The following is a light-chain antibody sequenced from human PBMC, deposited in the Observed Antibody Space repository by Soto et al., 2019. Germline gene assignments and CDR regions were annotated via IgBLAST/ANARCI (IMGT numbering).Light chain of an antibody. CDR1: SANNGNKI. V-gene: IGLV1-44*01. Sequence: QSVLTQPPSASGTPGPRGTIPCSGSSANNGNKIVNWYQLLPGTAPKLLIYSNNQRPSGVPDRCSGSKAGASASLAISGLQSEDEAYYYCAAWDDSLNGFVAFGGGTKLTVL. CDR3: AAWDDSLNGFVA. CDR2: SNN. J-gene: IGLJ2*01.